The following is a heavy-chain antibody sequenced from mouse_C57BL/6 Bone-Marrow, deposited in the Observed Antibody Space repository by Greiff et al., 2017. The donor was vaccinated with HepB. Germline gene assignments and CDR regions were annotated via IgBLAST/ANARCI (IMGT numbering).Heavy chain of an antibody. V-gene: IGHV1-18*01. Sequence: EVKVVESGPELVKPGASVKIPCKASGYTFTDYNMDWVKQSHGKSLEWIGDINPNNGGTIYNQKFKGKATLTVDKSSSTAYMELRSLTSEDTAVYYCARRDYYGLDYWGQGTTLTVSS. CDR1: GYTFTDYN. D-gene: IGHD1-1*01. CDR2: INPNNGGT. J-gene: IGHJ2*01. CDR3: ARRDYYGLDY.